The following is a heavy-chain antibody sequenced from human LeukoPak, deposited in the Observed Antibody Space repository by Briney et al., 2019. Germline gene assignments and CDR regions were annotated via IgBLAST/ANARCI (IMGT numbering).Heavy chain of an antibody. J-gene: IGHJ4*02. CDR1: GFTFSSYA. CDR3: AKDLGITFGGVIVPPPDY. D-gene: IGHD3-16*02. V-gene: IGHV3-23*01. Sequence: GGSLRLSCAASGFTFSSYAMSWVRQAPGKGLEWVSAISGSGGSTYYADSVKGRFTISRDNSKNTLYLQMNSLRADDTAVYYCAKDLGITFGGVIVPPPDYWGQGTLVTVSS. CDR2: ISGSGGST.